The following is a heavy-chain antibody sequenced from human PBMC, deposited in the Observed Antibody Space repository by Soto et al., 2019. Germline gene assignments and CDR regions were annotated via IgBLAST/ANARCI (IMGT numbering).Heavy chain of an antibody. J-gene: IGHJ4*02. CDR1: GFTFQNYS. CDR3: ARVESTGASKYFIDY. CDR2: TSYDGGKN. Sequence: QVQLVESGGGVVQPGRSLRLSCAASGFTFQNYSMHQVRQAPGKGLEWVAVTSYDGGKNFYADSVKGRFTNSRDNYKNTLYLQMNSLRAEDTATYFCARVESTGASKYFIDYWAQGILVSVSS. D-gene: IGHD2-2*01. V-gene: IGHV3-30*03.